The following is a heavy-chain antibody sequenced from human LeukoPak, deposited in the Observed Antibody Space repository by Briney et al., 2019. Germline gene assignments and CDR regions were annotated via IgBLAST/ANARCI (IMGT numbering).Heavy chain of an antibody. V-gene: IGHV4-4*02. CDR2: IYHTGST. J-gene: IGHJ6*03. CDR1: GGSITNNY. Sequence: SETLSLTCAVSGGSITNNYWGWVRQPPGKGLEWIGEIYHTGSTNYNPSLKSRVTISVDKSKNQFSLRLSSVTAADTAVYYRARPYYYYMDVWGKGTTVTVSS. CDR3: ARPYYYYMDV.